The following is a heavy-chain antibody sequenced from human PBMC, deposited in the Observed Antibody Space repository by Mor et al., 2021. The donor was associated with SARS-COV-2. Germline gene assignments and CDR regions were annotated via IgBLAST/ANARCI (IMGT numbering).Heavy chain of an antibody. D-gene: IGHD3-10*01. J-gene: IGHJ5*02. CDR3: ARRGTDPDWFDP. Sequence: IYYADSVKGRFTISRDNAKNSLYLQMNSLRADDTALYYCARRGTDPDWFDPWGRGTLVTVSS. CDR2: I. V-gene: IGHV3-21*01.